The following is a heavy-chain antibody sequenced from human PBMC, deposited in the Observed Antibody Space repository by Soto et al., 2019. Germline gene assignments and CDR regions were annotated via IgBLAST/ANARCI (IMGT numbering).Heavy chain of an antibody. CDR1: GGSISSSSYY. V-gene: IGHV4-39*01. J-gene: IGHJ3*01. Sequence: QLQLQESGPGLVKPSETLSLTCTVSGGSISSSSYYWGWIRQTPGKGLEWIGGLFDTGSTYYNQSLSSRTSISVDTAKNQYSLKLISVTAAVTAVYYCARLFWSSASCLPWDAFDVWGQGTMVTVSS. D-gene: IGHD2-2*01. CDR3: ARLFWSSASCLPWDAFDV. CDR2: LFDTGST.